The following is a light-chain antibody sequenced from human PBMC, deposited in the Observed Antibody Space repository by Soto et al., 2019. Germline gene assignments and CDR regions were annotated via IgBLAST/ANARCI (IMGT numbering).Light chain of an antibody. CDR1: QSISSW. CDR2: KAT. J-gene: IGKJ1*01. V-gene: IGKV1-5*03. CDR3: QQYNTYPWT. Sequence: DIQMTQSPSTLSASVGDRVTITCRASQSISSWLAWYQQKPGKAPKLLIYKATSLESGVPSRFSGSESGTEFTRTISRLQPDDFATNYCQQYNTYPWTFGQGTKVEIK.